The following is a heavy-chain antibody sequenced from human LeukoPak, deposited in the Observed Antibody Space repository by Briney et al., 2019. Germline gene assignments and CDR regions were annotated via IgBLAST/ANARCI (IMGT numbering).Heavy chain of an antibody. D-gene: IGHD1-14*01. V-gene: IGHV3-30*02. CDR1: GFTFTSYG. CDR2: IRYDGSNK. CDR3: ARRSNPPGRIDH. J-gene: IGHJ4*02. Sequence: GGSLRLSCAASGFTFTSYGMHWVRQAPGKGLEWVAFIRYDGSNKYYADSVKGRFTVSRDNSKNTMYLQMNSLKGEDTAVYYCARRSNPPGRIDHWGQGTLVTVSS.